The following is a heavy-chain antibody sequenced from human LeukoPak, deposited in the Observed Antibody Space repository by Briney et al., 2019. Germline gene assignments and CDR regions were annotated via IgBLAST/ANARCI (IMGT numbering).Heavy chain of an antibody. CDR1: GGAFSSYA. CDR3: AKTYPIDAFDI. Sequence: SVKVSCKASGGAFSSYAISWVRQAPGQGLEWMGGIIPIFGTANYAQKFQGRVTITADESTSTAYMELSSLRSEDTAVYYCAKTYPIDAFDIWGQGTMVTVSS. V-gene: IGHV1-69*01. J-gene: IGHJ3*02. CDR2: IIPIFGTA.